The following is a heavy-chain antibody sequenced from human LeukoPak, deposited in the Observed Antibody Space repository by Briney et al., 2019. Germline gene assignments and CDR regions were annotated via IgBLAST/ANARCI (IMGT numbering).Heavy chain of an antibody. CDR3: AILGVYSSSSEGDAFDI. Sequence: ASVKVSCKASGYTFTSYGISWVRQAPGQGLEWMGWISAYNGNTNYAQKLQGRVTMTTDTSTSTAYMELRSLRSDDTAVYYCAILGVYSSSSEGDAFDIWGQGTMVTVSS. CDR2: ISAYNGNT. CDR1: GYTFTSYG. J-gene: IGHJ3*02. D-gene: IGHD6-6*01. V-gene: IGHV1-18*01.